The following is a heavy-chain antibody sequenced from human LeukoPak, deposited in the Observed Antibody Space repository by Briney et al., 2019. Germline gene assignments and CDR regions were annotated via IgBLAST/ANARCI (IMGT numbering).Heavy chain of an antibody. V-gene: IGHV5-51*01. CDR2: IYAGDSDT. CDR3: ATIRLSNAFDM. CDR1: GYSFTSYW. J-gene: IGHJ3*02. Sequence: GESLKISCKGFGYSFTSYWIGWVRQMPGKGLEWMGMIYAGDSDTRYSPSLQGQVTMSADKSMSTAYLQWSSLKASDTAMYFCATIRLSNAFDMWGQGTMVTVSS. D-gene: IGHD2-2*01.